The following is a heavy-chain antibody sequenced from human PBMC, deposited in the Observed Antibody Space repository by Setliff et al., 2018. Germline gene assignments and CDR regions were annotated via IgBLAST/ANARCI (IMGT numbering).Heavy chain of an antibody. CDR2: IIPILGIA. J-gene: IGHJ4*02. V-gene: IGHV1-69*10. CDR3: ARRLVGRYFDY. CDR1: GYTFTAYF. D-gene: IGHD2-15*01. Sequence: SVKVSCKASGYTFTAYFIHWVRQAPGQGLEWMGGIIPILGIANYAQKFQGRVTITADKSTSTAYMELSSLRSEDTAVYYCARRLVGRYFDYWGQGTLVTVSS.